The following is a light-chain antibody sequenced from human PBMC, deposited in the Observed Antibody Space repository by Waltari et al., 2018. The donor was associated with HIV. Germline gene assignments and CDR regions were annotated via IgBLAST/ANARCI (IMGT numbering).Light chain of an antibody. J-gene: IGLJ2*01. V-gene: IGLV2-14*01. CDR3: SSYTITTAIV. CDR1: NSDVGGYNY. CDR2: EVT. Sequence: QSALTQPASVSGSPGQSITISCTGTNSDVGGYNYVSWYQQYPGKVPKLMIYEVTNRPPGISNRFSGSKSGNTASMTISGLQPEDEADYYCSSYTITTAIVFGGGTKLTVL.